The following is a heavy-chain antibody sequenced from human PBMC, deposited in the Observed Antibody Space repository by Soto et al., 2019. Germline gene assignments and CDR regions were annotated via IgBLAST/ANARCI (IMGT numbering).Heavy chain of an antibody. CDR2: IKSKTDGGTT. CDR1: GFTFSNAW. Sequence: EVQLVESGGGLVKPGGSLRLSCAASGFTFSNAWMSWVRQAPGKGLEWVGRIKSKTDGGTTDYAAPVKGRFTISRDDSKNTLYLQMNSLKTEDTAVYYCTTDSFAEYSSSYFDYWGLGTLVTVSS. CDR3: TTDSFAEYSSSYFDY. V-gene: IGHV3-15*01. J-gene: IGHJ4*02. D-gene: IGHD6-6*01.